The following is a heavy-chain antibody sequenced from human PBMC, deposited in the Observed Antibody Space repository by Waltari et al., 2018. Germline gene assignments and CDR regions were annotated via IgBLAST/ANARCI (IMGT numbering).Heavy chain of an antibody. CDR1: GFTFSSYT. Sequence: EVQLVGSGGGLVKPGGSLRLSCAASGFTFSSYTMNWVRQAPGKGLAWVSSSSSGSSYIYYADSVKGRFSISRDNAKNSLYLQMNSLRAEDTAVYYCAREWGVMVGTAAFYFDYWGQGTLVTVSS. V-gene: IGHV3-21*02. D-gene: IGHD2-15*01. CDR2: SSSGSSYI. CDR3: AREWGVMVGTAAFYFDY. J-gene: IGHJ4*02.